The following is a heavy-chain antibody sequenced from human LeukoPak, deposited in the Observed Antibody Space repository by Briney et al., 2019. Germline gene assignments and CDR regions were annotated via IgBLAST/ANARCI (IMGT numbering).Heavy chain of an antibody. J-gene: IGHJ5*02. Sequence: SQTLSLTCTVSGGSISSGSYYWSWIRQPAGKGLEWIGRIYTSGSTNYNPSLKGRVTISVDTSKNQFSLKLSSVTAADTAVYYCASSLLWFGELFGWFDPWGQGTLVTVSS. CDR3: ASSLLWFGELFGWFDP. CDR1: GGSISSGSYY. CDR2: IYTSGST. D-gene: IGHD3-10*01. V-gene: IGHV4-61*02.